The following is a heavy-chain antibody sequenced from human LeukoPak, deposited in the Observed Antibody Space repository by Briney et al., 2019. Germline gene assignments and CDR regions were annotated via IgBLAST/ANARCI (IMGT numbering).Heavy chain of an antibody. CDR3: ARRGITIFGVVRYYYYYMDV. CDR1: GFTFSDYY. CDR2: ISSSGSTI. Sequence: GSLRLSCAASGFTFSDYYMSWIRQAPGKGLEWVSYISSSGSTIYYADSVKGRFTISRDNAKNSLYLQMNSLRAEDTAVYYCARRGITIFGVVRYYYYYMDVWGKGTTVTVSS. D-gene: IGHD3-3*01. V-gene: IGHV3-11*04. J-gene: IGHJ6*03.